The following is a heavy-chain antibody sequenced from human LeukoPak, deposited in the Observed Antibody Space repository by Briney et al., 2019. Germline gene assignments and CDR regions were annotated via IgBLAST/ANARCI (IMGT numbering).Heavy chain of an antibody. CDR2: INWDSGAK. D-gene: IGHD2-2*01. CDR3: VKEIKVREFSTSGALEI. V-gene: IGHV3-9*03. CDR1: GFTFSSFS. Sequence: GGSLRLSCAASGFTFSSFSMNWVRQAPGKGLEWVAGINWDSGAKGHADSVKGRFTISRDNAKNSLYLEMNSLRAEDMALYYCVKEIKVREFSTSGALEIWGQGTMVTVSS. J-gene: IGHJ3*02.